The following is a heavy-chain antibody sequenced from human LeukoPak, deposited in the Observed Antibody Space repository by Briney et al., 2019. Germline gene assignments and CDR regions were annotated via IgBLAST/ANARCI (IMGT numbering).Heavy chain of an antibody. CDR2: IYYSGST. J-gene: IGHJ4*02. CDR3: ASGSGYSYGRHFDY. Sequence: PSETLSLTCTVSGGSISSYYWSWIRQPPGKGLEWIGYIYYSGSTNYNPSLKSRVTISVDTSKNQFSLKLSSVTAADTAVYYCASGSGYSYGRHFDYWGQGTLVTVSS. V-gene: IGHV4-59*08. CDR1: GGSISSYY. D-gene: IGHD5-18*01.